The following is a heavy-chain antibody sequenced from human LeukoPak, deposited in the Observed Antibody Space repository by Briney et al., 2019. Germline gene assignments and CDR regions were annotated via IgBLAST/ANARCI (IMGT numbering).Heavy chain of an antibody. D-gene: IGHD2-2*01. J-gene: IGHJ3*02. CDR3: ARSYCSSSCYAVGAFDI. CDR1: GGSISSSSYY. Sequence: SETLSLTCTVSGGSISSSSYYWGWIRQPPGKGLEWIGNIYYSGTTYYSPSLKSRVTISVDMSKNQFSLRLSSVTAADTAAYYCARSYCSSSCYAVGAFDIWGQGTVVTVSS. CDR2: IYYSGTT. V-gene: IGHV4-39*01.